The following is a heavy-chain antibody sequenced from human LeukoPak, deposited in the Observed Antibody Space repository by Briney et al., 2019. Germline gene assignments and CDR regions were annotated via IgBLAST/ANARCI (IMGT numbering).Heavy chain of an antibody. Sequence: GGSLRLSCAASGFNSSDYTMNWVRQAPGKGLEWVSGISVSDDSTYYADSVKGRFTMSRDNSNNMLYLQMNSLRAEDTAVYYCAKDRFCSSTNCPYDQWGQGTLVTVSS. CDR3: AKDRFCSSTNCPYDQ. D-gene: IGHD2-2*01. CDR1: GFNSSDYT. J-gene: IGHJ5*02. CDR2: ISVSDDST. V-gene: IGHV3-23*01.